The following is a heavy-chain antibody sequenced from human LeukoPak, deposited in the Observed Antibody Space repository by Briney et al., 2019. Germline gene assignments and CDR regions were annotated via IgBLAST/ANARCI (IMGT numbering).Heavy chain of an antibody. V-gene: IGHV4-38-2*01. J-gene: IGHJ4*02. CDR3: ARGGPIRYFDWSSTDYCFDY. D-gene: IGHD3-9*01. Sequence: WGSLRLSCVGSGFTFRNAWMSWIRQPPGKGLEWIGSIYYSGSTYYNPSLKSRVTISVDTSKNQFSLKLSSVTAADTAVYYCARGGPIRYFDWSSTDYCFDYWGQGTLVTVSS. CDR1: GFTFRNAW. CDR2: IYYSGST.